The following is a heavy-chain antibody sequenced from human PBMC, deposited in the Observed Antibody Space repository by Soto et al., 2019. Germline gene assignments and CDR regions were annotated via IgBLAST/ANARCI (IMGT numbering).Heavy chain of an antibody. J-gene: IGHJ4*02. CDR1: GFAFSSHP. Sequence: PGGSLRLSCAASGFAFSSHPMSWVRQAPEKGLEWVTGISGSGDTKYYADSVKGRFTISRDNAKNSLYLQMSSLRDEDTAVYYCAKYCSSDVCFDYWGQGTLVTVSS. V-gene: IGHV3-23*01. CDR2: ISGSGDTK. D-gene: IGHD2-8*01. CDR3: AKYCSSDVCFDY.